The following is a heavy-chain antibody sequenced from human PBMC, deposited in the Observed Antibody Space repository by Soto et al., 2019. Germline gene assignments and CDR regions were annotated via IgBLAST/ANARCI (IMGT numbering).Heavy chain of an antibody. CDR2: ISGSGGST. J-gene: IGHJ6*03. V-gene: IGHV3-23*01. CDR1: GFTFSSYA. D-gene: IGHD6-13*01. Sequence: EVQLLESGGGLVQPGGSLSLSLEASGFTFSSYALSWFRQAPGKGLEGVSAISGSGGSTYYADSVKGRFTISRDTSKNTLYLQMSSLRAEDTAVYYCARDVWQQLGIFYYYTDVWGKGTTVIVSS. CDR3: ARDVWQQLGIFYYYTDV.